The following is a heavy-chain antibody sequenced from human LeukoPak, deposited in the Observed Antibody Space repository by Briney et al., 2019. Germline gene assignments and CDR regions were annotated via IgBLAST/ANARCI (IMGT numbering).Heavy chain of an antibody. CDR3: ARHGAAVAGRLTTYDY. CDR1: GGALSRYS. CDR2: IYYRGST. V-gene: IGHV4-59*08. D-gene: IGHD6-19*01. J-gene: IGHJ4*02. Sequence: SETLSLTCAVSGGALSRYSWSWIRQPPGKGLEWIGYIYYRGSTNYNPSLKSRVTISVDTCKNQSSLKLSSVTAADTAVDYCARHGAAVAGRLTTYDYWGQGTLDTVSS.